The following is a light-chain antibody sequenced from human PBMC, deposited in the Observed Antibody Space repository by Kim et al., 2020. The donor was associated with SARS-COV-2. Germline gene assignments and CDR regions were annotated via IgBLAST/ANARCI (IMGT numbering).Light chain of an antibody. J-gene: IGKJ4*01. V-gene: IGKV3-11*01. CDR1: QSISSE. Sequence: LSPGESATHSCRASQSISSEVAWYQQKPGQAPRLLIYAASRRAIGIPARFSGSGSGTDFTLTISSLEPEDVAVYYCQQRGNWPLTFGGGTKVDIK. CDR2: AAS. CDR3: QQRGNWPLT.